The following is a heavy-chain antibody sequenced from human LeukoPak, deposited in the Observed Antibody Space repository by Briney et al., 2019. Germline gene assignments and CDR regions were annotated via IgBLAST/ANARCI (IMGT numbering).Heavy chain of an antibody. CDR2: IKQDGSEK. D-gene: IGHD1-7*01. CDR3: AREWRAITGTTSYYYMDV. CDR1: GFTFSSYS. Sequence: GGSLRLSCAASGFTFSSYSMNWVRQAPGKGLEWVANIKQDGSEKYYVDSVKGRFTISRDNAKNSLYLQMNSLRAEDTAVYYCAREWRAITGTTSYYYMDVWGKGTTVTVSS. J-gene: IGHJ6*03. V-gene: IGHV3-7*01.